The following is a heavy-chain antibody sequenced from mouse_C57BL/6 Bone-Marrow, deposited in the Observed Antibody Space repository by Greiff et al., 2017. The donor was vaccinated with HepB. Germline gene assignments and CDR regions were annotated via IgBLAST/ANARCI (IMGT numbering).Heavy chain of an antibody. D-gene: IGHD1-1*01. Sequence: QVQLQQSGPELVKPGASVKLSCKASGYTFTSYDINWVKQRPGQGLEWIGWIYPRDGSTKYNEKFKGKATLTVYTSSSTAYMELHSLTSEDSAVYFCARPPGYYYGSPFAYWGQGTLVTVSA. V-gene: IGHV1-85*01. CDR1: GYTFTSYD. CDR3: ARPPGYYYGSPFAY. CDR2: IYPRDGST. J-gene: IGHJ3*01.